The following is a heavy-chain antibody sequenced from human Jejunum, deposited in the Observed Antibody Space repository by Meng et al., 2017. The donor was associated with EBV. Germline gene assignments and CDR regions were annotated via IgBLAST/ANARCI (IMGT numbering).Heavy chain of an antibody. V-gene: IGHV4-61*01. CDR1: CDSVTGYNY. D-gene: IGHD5-12*01. CDR2: LYYAGKA. Sequence: VQLREAGPGLVKPSETLSLTCSVSCDSVTGYNYWTWIRQPPGKGLEWIGNLYYAGKAIYKPSLQSRVTISVDTSKNQISLKVTSVTAADTAIYYCARGRGYDYGDSWGQGTLVTVSS. CDR3: ARGRGYDYGDS. J-gene: IGHJ5*02.